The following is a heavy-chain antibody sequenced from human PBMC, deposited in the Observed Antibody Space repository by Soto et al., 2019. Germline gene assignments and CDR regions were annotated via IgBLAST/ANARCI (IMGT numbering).Heavy chain of an antibody. V-gene: IGHV1-69*05. CDR1: GGTFSSYS. CDR2: IIPIFGTA. J-gene: IGHJ6*02. CDR3: AAEPLGFRYYYGMDV. D-gene: IGHD3-10*01. Sequence: PVKVSCKASGGTFSSYSISCARHAPGQGLEWMGGIIPIFGTANYAQKFQGRVTMTRNTSISTAYMELSSLRSEDTAVYYCAAEPLGFRYYYGMDVWGQGTTVTVSS.